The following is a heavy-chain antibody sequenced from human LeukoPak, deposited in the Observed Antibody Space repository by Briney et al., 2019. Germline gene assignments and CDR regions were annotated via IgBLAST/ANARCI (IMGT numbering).Heavy chain of an antibody. J-gene: IGHJ5*02. CDR1: GGSFSGYY. D-gene: IGHD2-2*01. CDR2: INHSGST. V-gene: IGHV4-34*01. Sequence: PSETLSLTCAVYGGSFSGYYWSWIRQPPGKGLEWIGEINHSGSTNYNPCLKSRVTISVDTSKNQFSLKLSSVTAADTAVYYCARGRIVPAAMGGRWFDPWGQGTLVTVSS. CDR3: ARGRIVPAAMGGRWFDP.